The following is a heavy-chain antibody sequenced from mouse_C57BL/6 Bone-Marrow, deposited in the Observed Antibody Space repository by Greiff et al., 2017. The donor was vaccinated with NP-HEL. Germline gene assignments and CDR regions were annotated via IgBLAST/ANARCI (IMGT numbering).Heavy chain of an antibody. CDR1: GYTFTSYW. J-gene: IGHJ1*03. V-gene: IGHV1-55*01. D-gene: IGHD1-1*01. CDR2: IYPGSGST. CDR3: ARSLITTVVATTV. Sequence: QVQLQQPGAELVKPGASVKMSCKASGYTFTSYWITWVKQRPGQGLEWIGDIYPGSGSTNYNEKFKSKATLTVDTSSSTAYMQLSSLTSEDSAVYYCARSLITTVVATTVWGTGTTVTVSS.